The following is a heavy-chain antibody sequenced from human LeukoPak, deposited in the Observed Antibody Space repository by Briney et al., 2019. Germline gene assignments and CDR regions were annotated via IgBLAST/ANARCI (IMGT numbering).Heavy chain of an antibody. Sequence: GGSLRLSCAASGSTLGTYAMNWVRQAPGKGLEWVSAISSSGGSTYYADSVKGRFTISRDNSENTLYLQMNTLRAEDTAVYYCARDRDWFDPWGQGTLVTVSS. CDR2: ISSSGGST. V-gene: IGHV3-23*01. CDR1: GSTLGTYA. CDR3: ARDRDWFDP. D-gene: IGHD3-10*01. J-gene: IGHJ5*02.